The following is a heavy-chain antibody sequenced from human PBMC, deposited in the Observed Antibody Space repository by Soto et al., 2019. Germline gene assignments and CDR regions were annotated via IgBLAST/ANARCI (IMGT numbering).Heavy chain of an antibody. V-gene: IGHV3-30*18. CDR2: ISYDGSNK. CDR1: GFTFSSYG. CDR3: AKGYKHDYGDYLDY. Sequence: GGSLRLSCAASGFTFSSYGMHWVRQAPGKGLEWVAVISYDGSNKYYADSVKGRFTISRDNSKNTLYLQMNSLRAEDTAVYYCAKGYKHDYGDYLDYWGQGTLVTVSS. J-gene: IGHJ4*02. D-gene: IGHD4-17*01.